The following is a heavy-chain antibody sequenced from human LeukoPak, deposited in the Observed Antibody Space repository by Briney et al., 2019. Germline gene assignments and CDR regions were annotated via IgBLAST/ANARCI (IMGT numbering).Heavy chain of an antibody. D-gene: IGHD2-2*01. CDR2: INHSGST. CDR1: GGSFSGYY. V-gene: IGHV4-34*01. J-gene: IGHJ4*02. Sequence: SETLSLTCAVYGGSFSGYYWSWIRQPPGKGLEWIGEINHSGSTNYNPSLKSRVTISVDTSKNQFSLKLSSVTAADTAVYYCARGIDIVVVPAAISYYFDYWGQGTLVTVAS. CDR3: ARGIDIVVVPAAISYYFDY.